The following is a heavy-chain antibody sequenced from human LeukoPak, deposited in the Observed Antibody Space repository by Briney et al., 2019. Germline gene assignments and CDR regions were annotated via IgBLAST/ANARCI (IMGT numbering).Heavy chain of an antibody. D-gene: IGHD6-13*01. CDR3: AGAAGPDY. J-gene: IGHJ4*02. Sequence: SETLPLTCTVSGGSISSSSYYWGWIRQPPGKGLEWIGSIYYSGSTYYNPSLKSRVTVSVDTSKNQFSLKLSSVTAADTAVYYCAGAAGPDYWGQGTLVTVSS. V-gene: IGHV4-39*01. CDR1: GGSISSSSYY. CDR2: IYYSGST.